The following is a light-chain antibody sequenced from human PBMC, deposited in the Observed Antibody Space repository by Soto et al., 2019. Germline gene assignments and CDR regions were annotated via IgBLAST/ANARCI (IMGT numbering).Light chain of an antibody. CDR1: SSDVGSYNL. J-gene: IGLJ3*02. V-gene: IGLV2-23*01. Sequence: QSALTQPASVSGSPGQAITISCTGTSSDVGSYNLASWYQQHPGKAPKLMIYEGSKRPSGVSNRFSGSKSGNTASLTISGLQAEDEADYYCCSYAGSSTPWVFGGGTKVTVL. CDR2: EGS. CDR3: CSYAGSSTPWV.